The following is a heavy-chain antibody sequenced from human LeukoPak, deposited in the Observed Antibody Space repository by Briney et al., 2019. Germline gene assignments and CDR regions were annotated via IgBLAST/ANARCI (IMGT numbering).Heavy chain of an antibody. J-gene: IGHJ4*02. CDR1: GFTFSSFW. D-gene: IGHD3-22*01. Sequence: GGSLRLSCAASGFTFSSFWMSWVRQAPGKGLEWVANIRQDGGEKYYVDFVKGRFTISRDNAENSLYLQMNSLRAEDTAVYYCAKEEYYDSSGYQSYYFDYWGQGTLVTVSS. CDR2: IRQDGGEK. V-gene: IGHV3-7*03. CDR3: AKEEYYDSSGYQSYYFDY.